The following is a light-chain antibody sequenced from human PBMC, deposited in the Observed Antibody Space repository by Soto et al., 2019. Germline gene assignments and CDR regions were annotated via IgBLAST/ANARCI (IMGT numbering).Light chain of an antibody. CDR1: SSNIGNNY. J-gene: IGLJ2*01. Sequence: QSVLTQPPSVSAAPGQKVTISCSGSSSNIGNNYVSWYQQLPRTAPKLLICDNNKRPSGIPDRFSGSKSGTSATLGITGLLTGDEADYYCGTWDSSLSAVVFGGGTKLTVL. V-gene: IGLV1-51*01. CDR3: GTWDSSLSAVV. CDR2: DNN.